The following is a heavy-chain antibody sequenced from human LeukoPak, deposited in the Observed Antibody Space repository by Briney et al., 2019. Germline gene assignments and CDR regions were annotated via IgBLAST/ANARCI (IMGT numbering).Heavy chain of an antibody. CDR3: ARAPSPYESNRFDP. CDR1: GGSISSYY. D-gene: IGHD2-8*01. Sequence: SETLSLTCTVSGGSISSYYWSWIRQPPGKGLEWIGYIYYSGSTNYNPSLKSRVTISVDTSKNQFSLKLSSVTAADTAVYYCARAPSPYESNRFDPWGQGTLVTVSS. V-gene: IGHV4-59*01. J-gene: IGHJ5*02. CDR2: IYYSGST.